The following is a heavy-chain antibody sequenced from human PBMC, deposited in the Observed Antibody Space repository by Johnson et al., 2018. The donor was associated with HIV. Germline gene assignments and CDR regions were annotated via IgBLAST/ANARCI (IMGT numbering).Heavy chain of an antibody. CDR1: GFTFSDDY. Sequence: QVLLVESGGGLVQPGGSLRFSCVASGFTFSDDYMSWIRQAPGKGLEWISYISSSGSTIYYVDSVKGRFTISRDNSNNTLYLQMNSLRAEDTAVYYCARPVVADYRGAFDIWGQGTMVTVSS. D-gene: IGHD3-22*01. J-gene: IGHJ3*02. V-gene: IGHV3-11*04. CDR3: ARPVVADYRGAFDI. CDR2: ISSSGSTI.